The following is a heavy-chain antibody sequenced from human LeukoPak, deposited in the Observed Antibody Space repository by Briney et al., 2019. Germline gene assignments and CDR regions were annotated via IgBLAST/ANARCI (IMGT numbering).Heavy chain of an antibody. CDR1: GYTFTSYG. V-gene: IGHV1-18*01. J-gene: IGHJ5*02. Sequence: ASVKVSCKASGYTFTSYGISWVRQAPGQGLEWMGWISAYNGNTNYAQKLQGRVTMTTDTSTSTAYMELRSLRSDDAAVYYCARDGITMARALRRGNWFDPWGQGTLVTVSS. CDR2: ISAYNGNT. CDR3: ARDGITMARALRRGNWFDP. D-gene: IGHD3-10*01.